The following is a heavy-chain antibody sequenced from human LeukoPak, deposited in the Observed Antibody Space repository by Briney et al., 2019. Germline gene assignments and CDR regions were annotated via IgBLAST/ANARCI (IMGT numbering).Heavy chain of an antibody. CDR2: ISVASIT. CDR1: GLAFNSYA. D-gene: IGHD3-3*01. J-gene: IGHJ4*02. CDR3: ADYGVSGVRNNFY. Sequence: GGSLRLSCAASGLAFNSYAMYWVRQPPGKGLEWVSTISVASITFYTDSVKGRFTISRDNSRNTVYLQMTSLRADDTAVYYCADYGVSGVRNNFYWGQGTLVTVSS. V-gene: IGHV3-23*01.